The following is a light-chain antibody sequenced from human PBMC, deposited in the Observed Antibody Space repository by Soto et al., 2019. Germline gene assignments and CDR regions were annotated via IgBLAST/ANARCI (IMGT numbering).Light chain of an antibody. CDR2: DVS. V-gene: IGLV2-11*01. CDR3: CSYAGSYTLWV. CDR1: SSDVGGYNF. Sequence: QSALTQPRSVSGSPGQSVTISCTGTSSDVGGYNFVSWYQQYPGKAPKLIIYDVSKRPSGVPDRFSGSTSGNTASLTISGLQAEDEDDYYCCSYAGSYTLWVFGGGTKLTVL. J-gene: IGLJ3*02.